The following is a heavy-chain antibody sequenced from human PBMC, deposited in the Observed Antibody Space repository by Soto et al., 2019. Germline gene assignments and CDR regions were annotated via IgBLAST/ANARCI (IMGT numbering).Heavy chain of an antibody. J-gene: IGHJ3*02. D-gene: IGHD2-15*01. CDR3: AKLLTVAATPDAFDI. V-gene: IGHV4-34*01. CDR1: GGSFSGYY. Sequence: SETLSLTCAVYGGSFSGYYWSWIRQPPGKGLEWIGEINHSGSTNYNPSLKSRVTISVDTSKNQFSLKLSSVTAADTAVYYCAKLLTVAATPDAFDIWGPGTMVTVSS. CDR2: INHSGST.